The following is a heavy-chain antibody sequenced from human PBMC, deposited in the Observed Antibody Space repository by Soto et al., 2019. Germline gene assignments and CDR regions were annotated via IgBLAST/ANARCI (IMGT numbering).Heavy chain of an antibody. CDR3: ARAGSSSWYGYFDF. CDR2: IYHSGST. V-gene: IGHV4-59*01. CDR1: GGSISGYH. D-gene: IGHD6-13*01. Sequence: SETLSLTCTVSGGSISGYHWSWIRQPPGKGLEWIGYIYHSGSTNYNPSLKSRVTMSVATSKNEFSLKLTSVTAADTAVFYCARAGSSSWYGYFDFWGQGALVTVSS. J-gene: IGHJ4*02.